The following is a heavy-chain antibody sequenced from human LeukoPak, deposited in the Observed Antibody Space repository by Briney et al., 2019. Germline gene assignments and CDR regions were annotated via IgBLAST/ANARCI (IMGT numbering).Heavy chain of an antibody. CDR1: GGSFSDYS. D-gene: IGHD3-10*01. V-gene: IGHV4-34*01. J-gene: IGHJ3*02. CDR2: INHSGST. CDR3: ARRRGGWIVDAFDI. Sequence: SETLSLTCAVYGGSFSDYSWSWIRQPPGKGLEWMGEINHSGSTNYNPSLKSRVTISVDTSKNQFSLKLSSVTAADTAVYYCARRRGGWIVDAFDIWGQGTMVTVSS.